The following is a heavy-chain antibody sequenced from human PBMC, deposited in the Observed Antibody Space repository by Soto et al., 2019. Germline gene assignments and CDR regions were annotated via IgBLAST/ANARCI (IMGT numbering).Heavy chain of an antibody. CDR3: AKDRMNHNSVWDPFDI. CDR1: GFTVSSYA. CDR2: ISGSGIST. Sequence: RLSCAASGFTVSSYAMDWVRQAPGKGLEWVSAISGSGISTYYADSVKGRFTISRDTSKNTLYLQMHSLRAEDTAVYYCAKDRMNHNSVWDPFDIWGQGTMVTVSS. V-gene: IGHV3-23*01. D-gene: IGHD2-15*01. J-gene: IGHJ3*02.